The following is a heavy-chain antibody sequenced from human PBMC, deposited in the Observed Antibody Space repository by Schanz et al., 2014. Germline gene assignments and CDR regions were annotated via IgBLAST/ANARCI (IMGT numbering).Heavy chain of an antibody. CDR2: IKEDGSVK. J-gene: IGHJ6*02. V-gene: IGHV3-7*02. CDR3: LAPDYGMDV. Sequence: EVQLAESGGGLVQPGGSLRLSCAASTFTFSSDWMSWVRQAPGKGLEWVANIKEDGSVKDYVDSVKGRFTISRDNAKNSLYLEMNSLRAEDTALYYCLAPDYGMDVWGQGTTVTVSS. CDR1: TFTFSSDW.